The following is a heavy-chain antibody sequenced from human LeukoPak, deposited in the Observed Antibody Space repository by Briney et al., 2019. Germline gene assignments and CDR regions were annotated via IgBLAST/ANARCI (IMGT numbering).Heavy chain of an antibody. Sequence: ASVKVSCKASGYTFTSSDINWVRQATGQGREWMGWMNPTSGNTGYAHKFQGRVTMTRNTYISTAYMELSSLRSEDTAVYYCARGHRQGGSGSYYKRDDYYYYMDVWGKGTTVTVSS. J-gene: IGHJ6*03. CDR3: ARGHRQGGSGSYYKRDDYYYYMDV. D-gene: IGHD3-10*01. CDR2: MNPTSGNT. CDR1: GYTFTSSD. V-gene: IGHV1-8*01.